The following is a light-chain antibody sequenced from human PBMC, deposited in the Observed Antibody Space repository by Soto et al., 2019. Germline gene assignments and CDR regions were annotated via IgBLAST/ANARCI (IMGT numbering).Light chain of an antibody. Sequence: DIQMTQSPSTLSASVGDRVTITCRPSQTISSWLAWYQQKPGRAPNLLIYDASSLASGVPSRFSGSGSGTEFTLTISSLQPDDFATYYCQQYSSYPWTFGQGTKVEIK. CDR3: QQYSSYPWT. J-gene: IGKJ1*01. CDR1: QTISSW. CDR2: DAS. V-gene: IGKV1-5*01.